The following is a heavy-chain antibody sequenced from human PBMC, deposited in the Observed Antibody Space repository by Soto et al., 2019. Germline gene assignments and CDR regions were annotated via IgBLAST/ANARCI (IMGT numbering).Heavy chain of an antibody. V-gene: IGHV1-69*01. J-gene: IGHJ6*02. CDR1: GGTFSTYA. D-gene: IGHD5-18*01. CDR3: ATGRGYSYARRFLSGFDV. CDR2: IIPISGTP. Sequence: QVHLVQSGAEVKKPGSSVKVSCKASGGTFSTYAINWVRQAPGQGLVWMGGIIPISGTPSYAQKFQGRVTITADESTSTAYMELSSLRSEDTAVYYCATGRGYSYARRFLSGFDVWGQGTTVTVSS.